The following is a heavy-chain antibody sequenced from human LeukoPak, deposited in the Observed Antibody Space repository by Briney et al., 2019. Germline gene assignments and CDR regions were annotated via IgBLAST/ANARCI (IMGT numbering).Heavy chain of an antibody. CDR1: GFTFSSYA. Sequence: GGSLRLSCAASGFTFSSYAMSWVRQAPGKGLEWVSAISGSGGSTHYADSVKGRFTISRDNSKNTLYLQMNSLRAEDTAVYYCAKDRGGYLLNWFDPWGQGTLVTVSS. CDR3: AKDRGGYLLNWFDP. CDR2: ISGSGGST. J-gene: IGHJ5*02. V-gene: IGHV3-23*01. D-gene: IGHD2-15*01.